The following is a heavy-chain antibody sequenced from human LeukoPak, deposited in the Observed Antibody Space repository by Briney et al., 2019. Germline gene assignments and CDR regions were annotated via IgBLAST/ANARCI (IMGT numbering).Heavy chain of an antibody. CDR3: ARKSAGFLTA. J-gene: IGHJ5*02. CDR1: GYAFTGDQ. V-gene: IGHV1-2*02. D-gene: IGHD2/OR15-2a*01. CDR2: IKPSSGDT. Sequence: ASVKVSCKASGYAFTGDQIYWLRQAPGQGLEWVGWIKPSSGDTLYEQKFQGRVTMTRDKSISSAYMELSSLRSDDTAVYYCARKSAGFLTAWGQGTLVTVSS.